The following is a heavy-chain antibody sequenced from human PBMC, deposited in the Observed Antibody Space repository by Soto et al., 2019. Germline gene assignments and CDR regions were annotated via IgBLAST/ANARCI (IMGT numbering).Heavy chain of an antibody. V-gene: IGHV1-3*01. J-gene: IGHJ4*02. D-gene: IGHD3-9*01. CDR1: GYTFTIYA. CDR2: INAGNGNT. Sequence: ASVKVSCKASGYTFTIYAMHWVLQAPGQRLEWMGWINAGNGNTKYSQKFQGRVTITRDTSASTAYMELSSLRSEDTAVYYCARPSRPVLRSFDWPPYYFDYWGQGTLVTVSS. CDR3: ARPSRPVLRSFDWPPYYFDY.